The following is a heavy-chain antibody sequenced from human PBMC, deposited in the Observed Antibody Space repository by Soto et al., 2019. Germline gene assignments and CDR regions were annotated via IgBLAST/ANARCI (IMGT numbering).Heavy chain of an antibody. CDR1: GFTFNRFV. J-gene: IGHJ4*02. Sequence: GGSLRLSCAASGFTFNRFVMSWVRQAPGKGLEWVSGISGSGSSKYYADSVKGRVTISRDNSKNTLYLQMNSLRVEDTAVYYCAKDGRGDYGSGGHFDNWGLGTLVTVSS. CDR3: AKDGRGDYGSGGHFDN. CDR2: ISGSGSSK. V-gene: IGHV3-23*01. D-gene: IGHD4-17*01.